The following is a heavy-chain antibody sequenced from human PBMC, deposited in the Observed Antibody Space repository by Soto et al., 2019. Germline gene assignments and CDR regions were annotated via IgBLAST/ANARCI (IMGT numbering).Heavy chain of an antibody. J-gene: IGHJ1*01. D-gene: IGHD1-1*01. Sequence: GGCLRLSCAASGLDSSDSLMNWVRQAPGKGLEWVANINQDGGEKYYVDSVKGRFTISRDDAKHSLYLQMNSLRAEDTAVYYCARPEGELAPITGWGLGILLTVSA. CDR2: INQDGGEK. CDR3: ARPEGELAPITG. CDR1: GLDSSDSL. V-gene: IGHV3-7*05.